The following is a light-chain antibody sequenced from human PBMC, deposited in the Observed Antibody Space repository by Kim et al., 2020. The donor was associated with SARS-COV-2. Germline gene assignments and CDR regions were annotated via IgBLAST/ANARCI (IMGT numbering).Light chain of an antibody. J-gene: IGLJ2*01. CDR1: SSDIGDYKY. CDR3: SSYTRSGTLYVI. CDR2: AVT. V-gene: IGLV2-14*03. Sequence: SITISCTGSSSDIGDYKYVSGYQQHAGKAPKLIISAVTDRPSGVSYRFSGSKSGNTASLTISGLQPEDEAVYYCSSYTRSGTLYVIFGGGTKVTVL.